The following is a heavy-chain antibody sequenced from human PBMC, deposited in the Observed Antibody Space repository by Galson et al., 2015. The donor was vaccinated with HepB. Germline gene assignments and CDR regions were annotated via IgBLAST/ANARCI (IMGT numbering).Heavy chain of an antibody. D-gene: IGHD1-26*01. J-gene: IGHJ4*02. CDR2: ISYDGSYK. CDR1: GFTLSNYG. Sequence: SLRLSCAASGFTLSNYGMHWVRQAPGKGLEWVALISYDGSYKYYEDSVKGRFTISRDQIENTLYLQIDSLRPEDTAVYYCASAKVGTTYFDYWGQGTLVTVCS. CDR3: ASAKVGTTYFDY. V-gene: IGHV3-30*03.